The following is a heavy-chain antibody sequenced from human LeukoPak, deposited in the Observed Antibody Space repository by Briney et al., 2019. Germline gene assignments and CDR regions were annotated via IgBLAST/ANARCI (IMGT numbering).Heavy chain of an antibody. CDR1: GGSFSGYY. CDR3: ARAVKWFDY. V-gene: IGHV4-34*09. D-gene: IGHD2-8*01. Sequence: SETLSLTCAVYGGSFSGYYWSWIRQPPGKGLEWIGEINHSGSTNYNPSLKSRVTISVDTSKNQFSLKLSSVTAADTAVYYCARAVKWFDYWGQGTLVTVSS. J-gene: IGHJ4*02. CDR2: INHSGST.